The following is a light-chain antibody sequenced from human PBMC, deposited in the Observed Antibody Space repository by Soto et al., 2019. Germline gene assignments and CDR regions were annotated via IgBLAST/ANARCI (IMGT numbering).Light chain of an antibody. Sequence: QSVLAQPPSASGTPGQRVTIFCSGSNSNIGRNDVTWYQQVPGTAPQFLIYSNDQRPSGVPDRISGSRSGTSASLAISGLQSGDEAEYYCAAWDDTLRARVFGGGTKLTVL. CDR2: SND. V-gene: IGLV1-44*01. CDR3: AAWDDTLRARV. CDR1: NSNIGRND. J-gene: IGLJ2*01.